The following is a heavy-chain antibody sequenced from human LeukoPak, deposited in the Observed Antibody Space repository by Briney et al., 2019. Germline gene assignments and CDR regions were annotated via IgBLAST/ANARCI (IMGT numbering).Heavy chain of an antibody. Sequence: GGSLRLSCAASGFTVSTSHMMWIRQAPGKGLEWVAVISYDGSNKYYADSVKGRFTISRDNSKNTLYLQMNSLRAEDTAVYYCARAPGSVLRFLEWLSPFDYWGQGTLVTVSS. D-gene: IGHD3-3*01. CDR2: ISYDGSNK. V-gene: IGHV3-30-3*01. CDR1: GFTVSTSH. J-gene: IGHJ4*02. CDR3: ARAPGSVLRFLEWLSPFDY.